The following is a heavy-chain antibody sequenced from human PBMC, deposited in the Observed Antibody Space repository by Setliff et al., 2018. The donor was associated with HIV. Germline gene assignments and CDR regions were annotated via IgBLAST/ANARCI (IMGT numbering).Heavy chain of an antibody. CDR3: GRSLYTNLAHFDY. J-gene: IGHJ4*02. D-gene: IGHD4-4*01. CDR2: IIPTFGTV. CDR1: GGTFSSYG. Sequence: SVKVSCKASGGTFSSYGISWVRQAPGQGLEWVGGIIPTFGTVNYAQKFQGRVSIITDESTNTAYMELSSLRSGDTAVYYCGRSLYTNLAHFDYLGQGTLVTVSS. V-gene: IGHV1-69*05.